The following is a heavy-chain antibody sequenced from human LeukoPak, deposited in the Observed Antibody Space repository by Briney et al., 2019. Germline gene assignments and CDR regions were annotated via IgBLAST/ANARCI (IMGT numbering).Heavy chain of an antibody. V-gene: IGHV1-18*01. J-gene: IGHJ5*02. CDR2: ISAYNGNT. CDR1: GYTFTSYG. CDR3: ARVRQPAANWFDP. Sequence: GASVKVSCKASGYTFTSYGISWVRQAPGQGLEWMGWISAYNGNTNYAQKFQGRVTMTRDTSTSTVYMELSSLRSEDTAVYYCARVRQPAANWFDPWGQGTLVTVSS. D-gene: IGHD2-2*01.